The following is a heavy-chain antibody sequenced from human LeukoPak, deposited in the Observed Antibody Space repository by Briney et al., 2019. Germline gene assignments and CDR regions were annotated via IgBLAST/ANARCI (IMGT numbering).Heavy chain of an antibody. CDR3: ARLASSGWSHCDY. J-gene: IGHJ4*02. CDR2: IYYSGST. CDR1: GGSISGYY. D-gene: IGHD6-19*01. Sequence: PSETLSLTCTVSGGSISGYYWSWIRQPPGKGPEWIGYIYYSGSTNYNPSLKSRVTISVDTSKNRFSLKMNPVTAADTAVYYCARLASSGWSHCDYWGQGTLVTVSS. V-gene: IGHV4-59*08.